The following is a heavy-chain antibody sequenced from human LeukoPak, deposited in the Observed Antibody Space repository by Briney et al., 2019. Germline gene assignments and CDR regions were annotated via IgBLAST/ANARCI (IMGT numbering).Heavy chain of an antibody. CDR1: GGSFSDYY. Sequence: PSETLSLTCAVYGGSFSDYYWSWIRQPPGKGLEWIGEINHSGSTNYNPSLKSRVTISVDTSKNQFSLKLSSVTAADTAVYYCARGGGGYYPDFWGQGTLVTVSS. V-gene: IGHV4-34*01. J-gene: IGHJ4*02. D-gene: IGHD3-22*01. CDR2: INHSGST. CDR3: ARGGGGYYPDF.